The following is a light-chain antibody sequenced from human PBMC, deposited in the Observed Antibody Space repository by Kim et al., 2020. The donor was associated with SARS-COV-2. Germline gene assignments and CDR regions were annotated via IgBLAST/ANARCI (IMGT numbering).Light chain of an antibody. Sequence: APGERATRSCRASQTFSSNYLAWYQQRPGQAPRLLIYGASNRATGVPDRFSGSGSGTDFTLTISRLEPEDFVVYFCQQFYILPWTFGRGTKVDIK. CDR3: QQFYILPWT. CDR2: GAS. V-gene: IGKV3-20*01. CDR1: QTFSSNY. J-gene: IGKJ1*01.